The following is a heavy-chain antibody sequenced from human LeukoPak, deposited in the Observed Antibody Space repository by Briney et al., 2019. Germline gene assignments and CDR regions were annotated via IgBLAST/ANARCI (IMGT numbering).Heavy chain of an antibody. J-gene: IGHJ4*02. CDR3: ARDIRGVSY. V-gene: IGHV4-34*01. CDR2: INHSGST. CDR1: GGSFSGYY. D-gene: IGHD1-26*01. Sequence: SETLSLTCAVYGGSFSGYYWSWIRQPPGKGLEWIGEINHSGSTNYNPSLKSRVTISVDTSKNQFSLKLSSVTAADSAVYYCARDIRGVSYWGQGTLVTVSS.